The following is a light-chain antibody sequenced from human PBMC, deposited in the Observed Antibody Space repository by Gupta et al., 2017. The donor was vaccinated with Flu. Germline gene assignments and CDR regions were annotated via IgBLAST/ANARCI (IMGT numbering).Light chain of an antibody. Sequence: SLSEVATINCKPTHSCCGLHHFRKYLAWYQQKPGQPPKLLIYRASTRESGVPDRFSGSGSGTDFTLTISSRQPDDVAIYYCQQEISTPFTFGQGTQVEIK. V-gene: IGKV4-1*01. J-gene: IGKJ5*01. CDR3: QQEISTPFT. CDR2: RAS. CDR1: HSCCGLHHFRKY.